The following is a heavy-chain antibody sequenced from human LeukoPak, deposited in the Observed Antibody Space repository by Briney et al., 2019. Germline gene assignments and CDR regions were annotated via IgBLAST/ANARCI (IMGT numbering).Heavy chain of an antibody. CDR3: ARTVVVVVGASDYFDY. CDR1: GFTFSSDW. CDR2: IRQDGGVK. Sequence: PGGSLTLSCPAAGFTFSSDWMTWVRQAPGKGLEWVANIRQDGGVKYYMDSAKGRFTLSRDNAKSSLYLQMNSLRVEDTAMYFCARTVVVVVGASDYFDYWGQGTLVTVSS. V-gene: IGHV3-7*03. D-gene: IGHD2-2*01. J-gene: IGHJ4*02.